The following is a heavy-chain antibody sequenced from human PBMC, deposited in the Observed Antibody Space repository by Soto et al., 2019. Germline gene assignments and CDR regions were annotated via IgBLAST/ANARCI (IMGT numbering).Heavy chain of an antibody. CDR3: ARSPDSSGYYPRWYYYGMDV. D-gene: IGHD3-22*01. J-gene: IGHJ6*02. CDR2: IYLGGSI. Sequence: SETLSLTCSVSGGSISSGYWTWIRHPPGKGLEWIGYIYLGGSINYNPSLKSRVIISVDTAKNQFSLKLSSVTAADTAVYYCARSPDSSGYYPRWYYYGMDVWGQGTTVTVSS. V-gene: IGHV4-59*12. CDR1: GGSISSGY.